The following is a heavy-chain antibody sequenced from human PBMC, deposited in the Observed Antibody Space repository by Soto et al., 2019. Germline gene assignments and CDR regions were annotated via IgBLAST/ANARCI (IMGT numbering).Heavy chain of an antibody. J-gene: IGHJ6*02. V-gene: IGHV1-69*13. Sequence: SLKVSCKASGGTYSSYAIIWVRQAPGQGLEWMGGIIPIFGTANYAQKFQGRVTITADESTSTAYMELSSLRSEDTAVYYCAITRRDGYNSYYGMDVWGQGTTVTVS. CDR2: IIPIFGTA. D-gene: IGHD5-12*01. CDR3: AITRRDGYNSYYGMDV. CDR1: GGTYSSYA.